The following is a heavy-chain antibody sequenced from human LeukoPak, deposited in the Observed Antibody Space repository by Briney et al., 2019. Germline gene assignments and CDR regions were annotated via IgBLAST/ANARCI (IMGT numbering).Heavy chain of an antibody. J-gene: IGHJ6*03. D-gene: IGHD5-18*01. V-gene: IGHV3-20*04. Sequence: GGSLRLSCAASGFTFDDYGMSWVRQAPGKGLEWVSGIKWNGGSTGYADYVKGRFTISRDNAKNSLYLQMNSLRAEDTALYYCARGREQLWPRSDYYMDDWGKGTTVAVSS. CDR3: ARGREQLWPRSDYYMDD. CDR1: GFTFDDYG. CDR2: IKWNGGST.